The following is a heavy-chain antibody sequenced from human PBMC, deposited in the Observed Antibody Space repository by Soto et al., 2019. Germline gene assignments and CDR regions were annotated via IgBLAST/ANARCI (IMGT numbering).Heavy chain of an antibody. V-gene: IGHV3-30-3*01. Sequence: PGGSLSLSCAASGFTFSSYAMHWVRQAPGKGLEWVAVISYDGSNKYYADSVKGRFTISRDNSKNTLYLQMNSLRAEDTAIYYCATRITVFGLLIPPFDPWGQGTQVTVSS. CDR3: ATRITVFGLLIPPFDP. CDR1: GFTFSSYA. D-gene: IGHD3-3*01. J-gene: IGHJ5*02. CDR2: ISYDGSNK.